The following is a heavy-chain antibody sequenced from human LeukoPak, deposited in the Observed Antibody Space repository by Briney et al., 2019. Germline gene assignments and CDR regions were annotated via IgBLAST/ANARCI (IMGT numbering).Heavy chain of an antibody. CDR3: AKRLSDYYDYYMDV. V-gene: IGHV3-23*01. D-gene: IGHD2-8*01. CDR2: ISGSGDST. J-gene: IGHJ6*03. CDR1: GFTFSNYA. Sequence: PGGSLRLSCAASGFTFSNYAMTWARQAPGKGLEWVSAISGSGDSTYYADSVKGRFTISRDNSKSTLYLQMNSLRAEDTAVYYCAKRLSDYYDYYMDVWGKGTTVTVSS.